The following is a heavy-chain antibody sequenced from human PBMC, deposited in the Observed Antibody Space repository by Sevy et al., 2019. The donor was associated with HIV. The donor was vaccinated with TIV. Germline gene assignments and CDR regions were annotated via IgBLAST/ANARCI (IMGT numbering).Heavy chain of an antibody. CDR2: LPYDGSKE. J-gene: IGHJ5*02. D-gene: IGHD1-26*01. Sequence: GGSLRLSCAASGFRFSSYGMNWVRQAPDKGLEWVAFLPYDGSKEDYADSVKGRFTISRDNSKNILYLQMNSLRPEDTAVYYCARVGGWEVGSLDNWFDPWGQGTLVTVSS. V-gene: IGHV3-30*02. CDR3: ARVGGWEVGSLDNWFDP. CDR1: GFRFSSYG.